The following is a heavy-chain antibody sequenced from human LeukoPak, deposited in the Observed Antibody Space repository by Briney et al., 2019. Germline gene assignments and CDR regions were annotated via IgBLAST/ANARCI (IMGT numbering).Heavy chain of an antibody. J-gene: IGHJ4*02. CDR3: ARLDYYYDSSGYPIFDY. CDR1: RGSISGYY. D-gene: IGHD3-22*01. Sequence: SETLSLTCTVSRGSISGYYWSWIRQPAGKGLEWIGRIYSSGSTNYNPSLKSRVTMSVDTSKNHFSLQLSSVTAADTAVYYCARLDYYYDSSGYPIFDYWGQGTLVTVSS. CDR2: IYSSGST. V-gene: IGHV4-4*07.